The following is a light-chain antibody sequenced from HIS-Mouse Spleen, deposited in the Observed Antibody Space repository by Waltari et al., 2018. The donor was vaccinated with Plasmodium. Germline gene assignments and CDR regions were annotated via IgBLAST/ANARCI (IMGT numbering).Light chain of an antibody. CDR2: WAS. CDR3: QQYYSTPYT. CDR1: QSVLYSSKNKNY. J-gene: IGKJ2*01. Sequence: DIVMTQSPDSLAVSLGERATINCKSSQSVLYSSKNKNYLAWYQQKPGQPPKLLIYWASTRESGVPDRFSGSGSGTDFTLTISSLQAEDVAVYYCQQYYSTPYTFGQGTKL. V-gene: IGKV4-1*01.